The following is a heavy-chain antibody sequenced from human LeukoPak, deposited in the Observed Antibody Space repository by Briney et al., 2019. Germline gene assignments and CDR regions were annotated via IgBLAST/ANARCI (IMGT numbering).Heavy chain of an antibody. V-gene: IGHV4-59*12. Sequence: SETLSLTCTVSGGSISSYYWSWIRQPPGKGLEWIGYIYYSGSTNYNPSLKSRVTISVDTSKNQFSLKLSSVTAADTAVYYCARGDCGGDCWAYYYYGMDVWGQGTTVTVSS. D-gene: IGHD2-21*02. CDR2: IYYSGST. CDR3: ARGDCGGDCWAYYYYGMDV. J-gene: IGHJ6*02. CDR1: GGSISSYY.